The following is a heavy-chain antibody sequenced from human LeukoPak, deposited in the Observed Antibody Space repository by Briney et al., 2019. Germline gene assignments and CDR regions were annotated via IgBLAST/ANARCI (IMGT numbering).Heavy chain of an antibody. D-gene: IGHD5-12*01. Sequence: GGSLRLSCAASGFTFSSYGMHWVRQAPGKGLEWVAVISYDGSNKYYADSVKGRFTISRDNSKNTLYLQMNSLRAEDTAEYYCAKDPGWPRLQYYFDYWGQGTLVTVSS. V-gene: IGHV3-30*18. J-gene: IGHJ4*02. CDR3: AKDPGWPRLQYYFDY. CDR2: ISYDGSNK. CDR1: GFTFSSYG.